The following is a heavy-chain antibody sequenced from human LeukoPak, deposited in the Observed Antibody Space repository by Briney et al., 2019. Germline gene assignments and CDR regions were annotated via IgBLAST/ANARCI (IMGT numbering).Heavy chain of an antibody. CDR2: IYYSGST. CDR3: ARDFRIAAAFDY. Sequence: PPETLSLTRTVSGGCVSSGSYYWSWIRQPPGKGLEWIGYIYYSGSTNYNPSLKSRVTISVDTSKNQFSLKLSSVTAADTAVYYCARDFRIAAAFDYWGQGTLVTVSS. D-gene: IGHD6-13*01. V-gene: IGHV4-61*01. J-gene: IGHJ4*02. CDR1: GGCVSSGSYY.